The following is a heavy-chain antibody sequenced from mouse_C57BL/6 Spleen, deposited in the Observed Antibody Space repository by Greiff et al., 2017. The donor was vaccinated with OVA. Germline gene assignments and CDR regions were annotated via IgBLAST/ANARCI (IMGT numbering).Heavy chain of an antibody. CDR2: IDPSDSYT. V-gene: IGHV1-50*01. CDR1: GYTFTSYW. CDR3: ASRGQDAMDY. Sequence: QVQLQQPGAELVKPGASVKLSCKASGYTFTSYWMQWVKQRPGQGLEWIGEIDPSDSYTNYNQKFKGKATLTVDTSSSTAYMQLSNLTSEDSAVYYCASRGQDAMDYWGQGTSVTVSS. J-gene: IGHJ4*01. D-gene: IGHD3-3*01.